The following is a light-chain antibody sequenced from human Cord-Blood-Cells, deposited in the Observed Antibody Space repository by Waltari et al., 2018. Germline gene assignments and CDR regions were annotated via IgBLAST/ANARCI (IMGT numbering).Light chain of an antibody. CDR1: QSISSY. J-gene: IGKJ4*01. Sequence: DIQMTQSQSPLAASVGDGTTITCRASQSISSYLNWYQQKPGKAPKLLIYAASSLQSGVPSRFSGSGSGTDFTLTISSLQPEDFATYYCQQSYSTPLTFGGGTKVEIK. CDR2: AAS. V-gene: IGKV1-39*01. CDR3: QQSYSTPLT.